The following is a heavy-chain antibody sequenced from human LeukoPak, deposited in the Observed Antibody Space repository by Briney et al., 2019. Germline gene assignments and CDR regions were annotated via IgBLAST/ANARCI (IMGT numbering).Heavy chain of an antibody. D-gene: IGHD6-19*01. J-gene: IGHJ4*02. CDR2: INGDGSST. CDR1: GFNFNNYW. Sequence: GGSLRLSCAASGFNFNNYWMHWVRQTPGEGPLWLSRINGDGSSTSYANSVQGRFIISRDNAKNTLYLQMNSLRAEDTAVYYCTRQWHTPSDYWGQGTLVTVSS. CDR3: TRQWHTPSDY. V-gene: IGHV3-74*01.